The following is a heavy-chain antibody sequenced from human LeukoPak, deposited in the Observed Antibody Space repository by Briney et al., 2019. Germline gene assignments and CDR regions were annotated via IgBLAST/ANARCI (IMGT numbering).Heavy chain of an antibody. CDR1: GGSISSYY. D-gene: IGHD3-22*01. V-gene: IGHV4-4*07. CDR3: ARDSRSDSSGFYYGGDWFDP. J-gene: IGHJ5*02. CDR2: IYSSGSA. Sequence: KPSETLSLTCTVSGGSISSYYWSWIRQPAGKGLEWVGRIYSSGSANYDPSLKSRVTMSVDTSKNQFSLKLSSVTAADTAVYYCARDSRSDSSGFYYGGDWFDPWGQGTLVTVSS.